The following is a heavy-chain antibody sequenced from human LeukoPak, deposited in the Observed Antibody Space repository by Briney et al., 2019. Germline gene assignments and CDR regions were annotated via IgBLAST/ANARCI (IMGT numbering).Heavy chain of an antibody. CDR3: AAQRDCSSTSCYEY. CDR1: GGTFSSYA. CDR2: IIPIFGTA. Sequence: SVKVSCKASGGTFSSYAISWVREAPGQGLEWMGGIIPIFGTANYAQKFQGRVTITADESTSTAYMELSSLRSEDTAVYYCAAQRDCSSTSCYEYWGQGTLVTVSS. J-gene: IGHJ4*02. D-gene: IGHD2-2*01. V-gene: IGHV1-69*01.